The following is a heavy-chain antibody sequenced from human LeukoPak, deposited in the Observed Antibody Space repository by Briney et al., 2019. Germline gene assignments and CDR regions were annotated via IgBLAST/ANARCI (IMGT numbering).Heavy chain of an antibody. V-gene: IGHV3-21*01. J-gene: IGHJ6*03. CDR3: ARGEKVVPAAMSFYYYYMDV. Sequence: PGGSLRLSCAASGFTFSSYSMNWVRQAPGKGLEWVSSISSSSSYIYYADSVKGRFTISRDNAKNSLYLQMNSLRAEDTAVYYCARGEKVVPAAMSFYYYYMDVWGKGTTVTVSS. CDR2: ISSSSSYI. D-gene: IGHD2-2*01. CDR1: GFTFSSYS.